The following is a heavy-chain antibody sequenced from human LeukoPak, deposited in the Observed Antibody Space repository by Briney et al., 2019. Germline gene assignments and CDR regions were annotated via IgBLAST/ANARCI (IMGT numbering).Heavy chain of an antibody. CDR2: IYYSGST. CDR1: GGSISSYY. CDR3: ARDGYYDSSGRDAFDI. D-gene: IGHD3-22*01. Sequence: ASETLSLTCTVSGGSISSYYWSWIRQPPGKGLEWIGYIYYSGSTNYNPSLKSRVTISVDTSKNQFSLKLSSVTAADTAVYYCARDGYYDSSGRDAFDIWGQGTMVTVSS. V-gene: IGHV4-59*01. J-gene: IGHJ3*02.